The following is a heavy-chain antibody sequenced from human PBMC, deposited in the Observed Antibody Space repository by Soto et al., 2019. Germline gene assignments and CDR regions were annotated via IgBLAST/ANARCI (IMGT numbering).Heavy chain of an antibody. CDR3: ARDRAEYYDSSGYHFDY. J-gene: IGHJ4*02. D-gene: IGHD3-22*01. CDR1: GFTFSSYA. CDR2: ISYDGSNK. Sequence: GGSLRLSCAASGFTFSSYAMHWVRQAPGKGLEWVAVISYDGSNKYYADSVKGRFTISRDNSKNTLYLQMNSLRAEDTAVYYCARDRAEYYDSSGYHFDYWGQGTLVTVSS. V-gene: IGHV3-30-3*01.